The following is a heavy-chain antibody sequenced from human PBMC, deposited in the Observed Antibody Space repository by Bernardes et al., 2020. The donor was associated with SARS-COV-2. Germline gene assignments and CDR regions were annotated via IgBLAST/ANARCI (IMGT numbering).Heavy chain of an antibody. V-gene: IGHV3-74*01. CDR2: INSDGSST. CDR3: ARGCSSTSCYDY. J-gene: IGHJ4*02. Sequence: GGSLRLSCAASGFTFSSYWMHWVRQAPGKGLVWVSHINSDGSSTSYADSVKGRFTISRDNAKNTLYLQMNSLRAEDTAVYYCARGCSSTSCYDYWGQGTLVTVSS. CDR1: GFTFSSYW. D-gene: IGHD2-2*01.